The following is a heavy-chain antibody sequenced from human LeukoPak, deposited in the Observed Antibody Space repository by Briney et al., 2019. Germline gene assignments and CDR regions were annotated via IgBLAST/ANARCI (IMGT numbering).Heavy chain of an antibody. CDR2: MNPNSGNT. D-gene: IGHD6-13*01. V-gene: IGHV1-8*01. CDR1: GYTFTSYD. Sequence: ASVKVSCKASGYTFTSYDINWVRQATGQGLEWMGWMNPNSGNTGYAQKFQGRVTMTRNTSISTAYMELSSLRSEDTAVYYCARSSWYLLNYYYMDVWGKGTTVTVSS. CDR3: ARSSWYLLNYYYMDV. J-gene: IGHJ6*03.